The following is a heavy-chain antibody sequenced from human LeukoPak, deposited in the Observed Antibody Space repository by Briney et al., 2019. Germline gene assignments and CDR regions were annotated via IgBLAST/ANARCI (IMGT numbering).Heavy chain of an antibody. Sequence: SETLSLTCAVYGGSFSSYYWSWIRQPPGKGLEWIGYIYYSGSTNYNPSLKSRVTISVDTSKNQFSLKLSSVTAADTAVYYCARHGPFGYYYDSSGDPGRWYFDYWGQGTLVTVSS. J-gene: IGHJ4*02. CDR1: GGSFSSYY. V-gene: IGHV4-59*08. D-gene: IGHD3-22*01. CDR2: IYYSGST. CDR3: ARHGPFGYYYDSSGDPGRWYFDY.